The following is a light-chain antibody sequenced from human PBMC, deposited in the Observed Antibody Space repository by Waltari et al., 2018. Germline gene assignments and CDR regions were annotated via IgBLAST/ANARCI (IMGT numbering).Light chain of an antibody. CDR2: AAS. CDR1: QSIRRY. Sequence: DIQMTQSPSSLAASVGDSVTITCRASQSIRRYVNWYQQKPGKAPKLLIYAASSLQSGVPSRFSGSGSGTDFTLTISSLQPEDFATYYCQQSYSTPWTFGQGTKVEIK. J-gene: IGKJ1*01. CDR3: QQSYSTPWT. V-gene: IGKV1-39*01.